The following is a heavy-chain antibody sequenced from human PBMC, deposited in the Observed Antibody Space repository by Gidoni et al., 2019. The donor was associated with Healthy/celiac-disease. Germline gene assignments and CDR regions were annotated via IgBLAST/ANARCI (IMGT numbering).Heavy chain of an antibody. CDR3: AKDTRGIAAAGNAFDI. J-gene: IGHJ3*02. D-gene: IGHD6-13*01. CDR2: ISGSGGST. Sequence: EVQLLESGGGLVQPGGSLRLSCAASGFTFSSYAMSWVRQAPGKGLEWVSAISGSGGSTYYADSVKGRFTISRDNSKNTLYLQMNSLRAEDTAVYYCAKDTRGIAAAGNAFDIWGQGTMVTVSS. V-gene: IGHV3-23*01. CDR1: GFTFSSYA.